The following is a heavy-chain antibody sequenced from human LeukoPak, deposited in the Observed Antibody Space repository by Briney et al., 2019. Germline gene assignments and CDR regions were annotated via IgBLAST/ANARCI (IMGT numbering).Heavy chain of an antibody. CDR1: GFTFSSYS. V-gene: IGHV3-21*01. J-gene: IGHJ6*04. CDR3: ARDLRLEWDDILSGISDV. D-gene: IGHD3-9*01. CDR2: ISSSSSYI. Sequence: GGSLRLSCAASGFTFSSYSMNWVRQAPGKGLEWVSSISSSSSYIYYADSVKGRFTISRDNAKNSLYLQINSLRAEDTAVYYCARDLRLEWDDILSGISDVWGKGTTVTVSS.